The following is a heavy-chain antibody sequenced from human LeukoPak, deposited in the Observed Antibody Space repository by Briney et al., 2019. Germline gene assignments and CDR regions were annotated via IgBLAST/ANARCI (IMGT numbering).Heavy chain of an antibody. CDR2: INPNSGGT. CDR3: ARVRFDYGDYWFDP. V-gene: IGHV1-2*02. J-gene: IGHJ5*02. D-gene: IGHD4-17*01. Sequence: GASVKVSCKASGYTFTGYYMHWVRQAPGQGLEWMGWINPNSGGTNYAQKFQGRVTMTTDTSTSTAYMELRSLRSDDTAVYYCARVRFDYGDYWFDPWGQGTLVTVSS. CDR1: GYTFTGYY.